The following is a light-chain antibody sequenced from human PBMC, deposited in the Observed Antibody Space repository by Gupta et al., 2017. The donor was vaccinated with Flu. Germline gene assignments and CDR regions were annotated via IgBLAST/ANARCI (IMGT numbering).Light chain of an antibody. V-gene: IGKV1-8*01. J-gene: IGKJ1*01. CDR2: AAS. CDR3: HQYDSYPPWT. Sequence: AIRMTQSPSSFSASTGDRVTITCRASQGISSYLAWYQQKPGKAPKLLIYAASTWQSGVPSRFSGSGAGKDLTLTISCRQSEDFATYYCHQYDSYPPWTFGQGTKVEIK. CDR1: QGISSY.